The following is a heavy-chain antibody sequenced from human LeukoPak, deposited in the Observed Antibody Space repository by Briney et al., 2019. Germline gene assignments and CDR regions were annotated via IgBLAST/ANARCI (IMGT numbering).Heavy chain of an antibody. D-gene: IGHD3-10*01. CDR2: ISSSSSTI. Sequence: GGSLRLSCAASGFTFSSYSMNWVRQAPGKGLEWVSYISSSSSTIYYADSVKGRFTISRDNAKNSLYLQMNSLRAEDTAVYYCAGLYYGSGSYYGYWGQGTLVTVSS. V-gene: IGHV3-48*01. CDR3: AGLYYGSGSYYGY. J-gene: IGHJ4*02. CDR1: GFTFSSYS.